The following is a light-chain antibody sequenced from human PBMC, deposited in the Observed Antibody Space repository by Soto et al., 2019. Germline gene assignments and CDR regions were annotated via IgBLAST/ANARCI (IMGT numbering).Light chain of an antibody. Sequence: EIVLTQSPGTLSLSPGERATLSCRASQSVTSSYLAWYQQKPGQAPRLLIYGASSRATGIPDRFSGSGSGTDFTLTISRLEPEDLAVYYCHQYGSSPWTFGQGTQVEIK. J-gene: IGKJ1*01. CDR2: GAS. CDR3: HQYGSSPWT. CDR1: QSVTSSY. V-gene: IGKV3-20*01.